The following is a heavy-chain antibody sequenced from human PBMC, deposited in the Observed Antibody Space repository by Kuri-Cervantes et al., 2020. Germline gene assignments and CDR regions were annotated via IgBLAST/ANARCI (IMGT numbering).Heavy chain of an antibody. D-gene: IGHD3-22*01. V-gene: IGHV3-21*01. J-gene: IGHJ4*02. CDR2: ISGSGGST. CDR3: ARDGDYYDSSGYSGPVFDY. CDR1: GFTSSSYD. Sequence: GESLKISCAASGFTSSSYDMHWVRQATGKGLEWVSAISGSGGSTYYADSVKGRFTISRDNAKNSLYLQMNSLRDEDTAVYYCARDGDYYDSSGYSGPVFDYWGQGTLVTVSS.